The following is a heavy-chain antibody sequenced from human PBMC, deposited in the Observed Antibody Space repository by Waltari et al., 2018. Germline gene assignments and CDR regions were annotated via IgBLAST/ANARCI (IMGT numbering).Heavy chain of an antibody. D-gene: IGHD3-3*01. CDR1: GGSFSGYY. V-gene: IGHV4-34*01. J-gene: IGHJ5*02. Sequence: QVQLQQWGAGLLKPSETLSLTCAVYGGSFSGYYWSWIRQPPGKGLEWLGESNPSGSPNYNPSRKWRVTIPVETSKNQFSLKLCSGTAADTAVYYCARKLPLYYDFWSGPNWFDPWGQGTLVTVSS. CDR2: SNPSGSP. CDR3: ARKLPLYYDFWSGPNWFDP.